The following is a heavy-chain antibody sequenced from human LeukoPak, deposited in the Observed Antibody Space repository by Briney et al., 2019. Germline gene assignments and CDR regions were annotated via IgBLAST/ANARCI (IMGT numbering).Heavy chain of an antibody. V-gene: IGHV3-20*04. CDR2: INWNGGST. Sequence: GGSLRLSCAASGFTFDDYGMSWVRQAPGKGLEWVPGINWNGGSTGYADSVKGRFTISRDNSKNTLYLQMNSLRAEDTAVYYCAKDPYSSGWIDYWGQGTLVTVSS. J-gene: IGHJ4*02. D-gene: IGHD6-19*01. CDR3: AKDPYSSGWIDY. CDR1: GFTFDDYG.